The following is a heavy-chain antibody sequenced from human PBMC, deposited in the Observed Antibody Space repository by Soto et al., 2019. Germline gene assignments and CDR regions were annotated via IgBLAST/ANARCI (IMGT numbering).Heavy chain of an antibody. CDR2: ISYDGSNK. D-gene: IGHD1-26*01. J-gene: IGHJ4*02. CDR3: AKEKSEGATYFDY. CDR1: GFTFRRYG. V-gene: IGHV3-30*18. Sequence: QVQLVESGGGVVQPGRSLRLSCAASGFTFRRYGLHWVRQAPGPGLEWVAVISYDGSNKYYADSVKGRFTISRDNSKNTLYLQMNSLRAEDTAGYYCAKEKSEGATYFDYWGQGTLVTVSS.